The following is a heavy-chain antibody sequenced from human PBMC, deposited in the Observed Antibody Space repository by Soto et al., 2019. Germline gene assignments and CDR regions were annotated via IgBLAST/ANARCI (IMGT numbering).Heavy chain of an antibody. CDR1: GGSISSYY. Sequence: PSETLSLTCTVSGGSISSYYWSWIRQPPGKGLEWIGYIYYSGSTNYNPSLKSRVTISVDTSKNQFSLKLSSVTAADTAVYYCARGSGFNYFDYWGQGTLVTVS. D-gene: IGHD3-22*01. V-gene: IGHV4-59*01. J-gene: IGHJ4*02. CDR2: IYYSGST. CDR3: ARGSGFNYFDY.